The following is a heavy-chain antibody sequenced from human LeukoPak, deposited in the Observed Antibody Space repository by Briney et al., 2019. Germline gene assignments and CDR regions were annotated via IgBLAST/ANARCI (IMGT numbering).Heavy chain of an antibody. Sequence: SETLSLTCAVYGGSFSGYYWSWLRQPPGKGLEWIGEINHSGSTNYNPSLKSRVTISVDTSKNQFSLKLSSVTAADTAVYYCARQQLVTDYYYYYMDVWGKGTTVTVSS. CDR2: INHSGST. CDR1: GGSFSGYY. CDR3: ARQQLVTDYYYYYMDV. D-gene: IGHD6-6*01. J-gene: IGHJ6*03. V-gene: IGHV4-34*01.